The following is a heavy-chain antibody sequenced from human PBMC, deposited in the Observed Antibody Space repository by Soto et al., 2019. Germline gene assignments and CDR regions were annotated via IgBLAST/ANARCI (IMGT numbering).Heavy chain of an antibody. CDR1: GFMFTRST. D-gene: IGHD3-9*01. V-gene: IGHV3-21*01. J-gene: IGHJ3*02. CDR3: ARVGTGSSTPLDI. Sequence: PRGSLRLSCVASGFMFTRSTMNWVRQAPGKGLEWVSSITSASDYIFYADSVKGRFTISRDNAKNSLYLQMNSLRAEDTAVYYCARVGTGSSTPLDIWGQGTMVTVSS. CDR2: ITSASDYI.